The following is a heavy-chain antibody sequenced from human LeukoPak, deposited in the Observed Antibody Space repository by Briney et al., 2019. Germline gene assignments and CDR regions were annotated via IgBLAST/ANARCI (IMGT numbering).Heavy chain of an antibody. V-gene: IGHV3-48*01. CDR3: AKFTRTLVRGALVN. CDR1: GFTFSNYS. J-gene: IGHJ4*02. CDR2: ISSSSSTI. D-gene: IGHD3-10*01. Sequence: GGSLRLSCADSGFTFSNYSMNWVRQAPGKGLEWVSYISSSSSTIYYADSVKGRFTISRDNAKNSLYLQMNSLRAEDTAVYYCAKFTRTLVRGALVNWGQGTLVTVSS.